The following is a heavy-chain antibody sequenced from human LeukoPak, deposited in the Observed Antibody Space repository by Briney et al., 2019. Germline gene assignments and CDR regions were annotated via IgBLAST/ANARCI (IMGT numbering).Heavy chain of an antibody. CDR1: GGTFSSYA. D-gene: IGHD3/OR15-3a*01. Sequence: SVKVSCKASGGTFSSYAISWVRQAPGQGLEWMGGIIPIFGTANYAQKFQGRVTITADESTSTAYMELSSLRSEDTAVYYCARDDSWTGYRFDYWGQGTLVTVSS. V-gene: IGHV1-69*13. CDR2: IIPIFGTA. CDR3: ARDDSWTGYRFDY. J-gene: IGHJ4*02.